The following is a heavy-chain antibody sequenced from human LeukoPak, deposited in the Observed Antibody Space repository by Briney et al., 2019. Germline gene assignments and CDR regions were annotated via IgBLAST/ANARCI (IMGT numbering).Heavy chain of an antibody. V-gene: IGHV4-31*03. J-gene: IGHJ4*02. D-gene: IGHD4-17*01. CDR1: GGSISSGGYF. CDR3: ARTSDYSSYFDY. CDR2: IYYSGST. Sequence: PSETLSLTCTVSGGSISSGGYFWSWIRQHPGKGLEWIGYIYYSGSTYYNPSLKSRVTISVDTSKNQFSLKLSSVTAADTAVYYCARTSDYSSYFDYWGQGTLVTVSS.